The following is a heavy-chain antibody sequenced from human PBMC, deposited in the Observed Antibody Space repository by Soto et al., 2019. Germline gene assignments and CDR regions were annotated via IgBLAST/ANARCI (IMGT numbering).Heavy chain of an antibody. CDR2: INPNSGGT. V-gene: IGHV1-2*04. D-gene: IGHD6-6*01. CDR1: GYTFTGYY. Sequence: ASVKVSCKASGYTFTGYYMHWVRQAPGQGLEWMGWINPNSGGTNYAQKFQGWVTMTRDTSISTAYMELSRLRSDDTAVYYCAIGYSSSSDAFDIWGQGTMVTVSS. CDR3: AIGYSSSSDAFDI. J-gene: IGHJ3*02.